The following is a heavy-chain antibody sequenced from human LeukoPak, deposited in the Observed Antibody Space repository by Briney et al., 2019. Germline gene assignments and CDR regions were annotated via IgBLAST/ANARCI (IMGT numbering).Heavy chain of an antibody. Sequence: GGSLRLSCAASGFTFTSYGISWVRQAPGQGLEWMGWISAYNGNTNYAQKLQGRVTMTTDTSTSTAYMELRSLRSDDTAVYYCARFSEVAGLDYWGQGTLVTVSS. D-gene: IGHD6-19*01. CDR1: GFTFTSYG. CDR3: ARFSEVAGLDY. V-gene: IGHV1-18*01. J-gene: IGHJ4*02. CDR2: ISAYNGNT.